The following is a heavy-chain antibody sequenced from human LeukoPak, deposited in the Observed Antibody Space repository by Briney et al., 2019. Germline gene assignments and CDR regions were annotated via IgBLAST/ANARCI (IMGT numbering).Heavy chain of an antibody. V-gene: IGHV1-2*02. D-gene: IGHD2-21*02. J-gene: IGHJ4*02. Sequence: ASVKVSCKASGYTFTGYYMHWVRQAPGQGLEWMGWINPNSGGTNYAQKFQGRVTMTRDTSISTAYMELSRLRSDDTAVYFCARDAFSVVTSPCDYWGQGTLVTVSS. CDR2: INPNSGGT. CDR1: GYTFTGYY. CDR3: ARDAFSVVTSPCDY.